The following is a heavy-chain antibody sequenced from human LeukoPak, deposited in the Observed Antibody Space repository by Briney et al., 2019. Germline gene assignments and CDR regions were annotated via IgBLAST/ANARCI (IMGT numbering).Heavy chain of an antibody. Sequence: ASVKVSCKASGYTFTGYYIHWVQQAPGQGLEWMGWINPNSGDTNSSQKFQGRVSMTRETSIKTAYVELSRLRSDDTAVYYCAKGGTIVEIPAGRGGYYYYGMDVWGQGTTVTVSS. D-gene: IGHD2-2*01. CDR3: AKGGTIVEIPAGRGGYYYYGMDV. V-gene: IGHV1-2*02. CDR2: INPNSGDT. J-gene: IGHJ6*02. CDR1: GYTFTGYY.